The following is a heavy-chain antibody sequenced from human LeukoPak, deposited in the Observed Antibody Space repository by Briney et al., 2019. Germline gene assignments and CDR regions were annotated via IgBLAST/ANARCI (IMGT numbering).Heavy chain of an antibody. Sequence: PSETLSLTCTVSGGSISTYYWSWFRQPPGKRLEWIGYIYYSGGTNYNPSLKSRVTISLDTSKKQFSLKLSSVTAADTAVYYCARESGKFAFGVRHWGQGTLVTVSS. CDR2: IYYSGGT. CDR1: GGSISTYY. CDR3: ARESGKFAFGVRH. D-gene: IGHD3-10*01. V-gene: IGHV4-59*01. J-gene: IGHJ1*01.